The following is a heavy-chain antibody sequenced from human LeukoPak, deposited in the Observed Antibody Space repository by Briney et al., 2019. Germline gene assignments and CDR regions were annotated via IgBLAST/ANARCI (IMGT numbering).Heavy chain of an antibody. CDR1: GFTFSSYS. V-gene: IGHV3-48*01. CDR3: ARDQRLRFLEWLLN. Sequence: PGGSLRLSCAPSGFTFSSYSMNWVRQAPGKGLEWVSYISSSSSTIYYADSVKGRFTISRDNAKNSLYLQMNSLRAEDTAVYYCARDQRLRFLEWLLNWGQGTLVTVSS. CDR2: ISSSSSTI. D-gene: IGHD3-3*01. J-gene: IGHJ4*02.